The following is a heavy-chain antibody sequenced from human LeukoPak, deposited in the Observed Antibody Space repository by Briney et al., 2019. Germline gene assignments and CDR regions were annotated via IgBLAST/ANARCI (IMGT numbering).Heavy chain of an antibody. J-gene: IGHJ2*01. Sequence: XTLSLTCTVAGGSISSSXXYWGWIRQPXGKGXEWIGSIYYSGSTYYNPSLKSRVTISVDTSKNQFSLKLSSVTAADTAVYYCARYMTTVTTARYFDLWGRGTLVTVSS. D-gene: IGHD4-11*01. CDR3: ARYMTTVTTARYFDL. V-gene: IGHV4-39*01. CDR1: GGSISSSXXY. CDR2: IYYSGST.